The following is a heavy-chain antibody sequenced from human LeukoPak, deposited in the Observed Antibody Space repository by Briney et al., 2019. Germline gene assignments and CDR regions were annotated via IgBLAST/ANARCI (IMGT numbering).Heavy chain of an antibody. Sequence: SVKVSCKASGGTFSTYAISWVRQAPGQGLEWMGGIIFIFGTADYAQKFQGRVTITADKSTSTAYMELSSLRSEDTAVYYCARTYSSSRYNWFDPWGQGTLVTVSS. CDR2: IIFIFGTA. V-gene: IGHV1-69*06. CDR3: ARTYSSSRYNWFDP. CDR1: GGTFSTYA. J-gene: IGHJ5*02. D-gene: IGHD6-13*01.